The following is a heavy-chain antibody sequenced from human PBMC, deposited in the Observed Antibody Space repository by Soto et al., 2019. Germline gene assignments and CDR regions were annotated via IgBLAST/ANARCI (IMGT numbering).Heavy chain of an antibody. Sequence: ASVKVSCKTSGYSSTNYGIHWVRQAPGQRLEWMGWISAGNGQTKYSQRFQGRVTITRDTSASTAQMELSSLTSEDTGVFYCARGSSSWENYYFYGLDVWGQGTTVTVSS. CDR2: ISAGNGQT. CDR1: GYSSTNYG. V-gene: IGHV1-3*01. J-gene: IGHJ6*02. D-gene: IGHD6-13*01. CDR3: ARGSSSWENYYFYGLDV.